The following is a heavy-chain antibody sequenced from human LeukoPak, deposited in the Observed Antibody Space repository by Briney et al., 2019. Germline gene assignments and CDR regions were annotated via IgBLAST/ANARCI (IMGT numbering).Heavy chain of an antibody. D-gene: IGHD3-16*01. Sequence: GGSLRLSCAASGFTFSNYGMHWVRQAPSKGLEWVAFIWYDGSNKYYADSVKGRFTISRDSSQSALYLQMNSLRAEDTAVYYCAKDQGGNYYYYMDVWGKGTTVTVSS. CDR2: IWYDGSNK. J-gene: IGHJ6*03. CDR1: GFTFSNYG. V-gene: IGHV3-30*02. CDR3: AKDQGGNYYYYMDV.